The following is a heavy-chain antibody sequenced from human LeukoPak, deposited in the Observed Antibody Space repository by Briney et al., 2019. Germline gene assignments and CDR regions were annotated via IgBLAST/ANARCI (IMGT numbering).Heavy chain of an antibody. D-gene: IGHD2/OR15-2a*01. CDR1: GYTFTGYY. CDR3: ASLYPDYYGMDV. CDR2: INPNSGGT. V-gene: IGHV1-2*06. Sequence: ASVKVSCKASGYTFTGYYMHWVRQAPGRGLEWMGRINPNSGGTNYAQKFQGRVTMTRDTSISTAYMELSRLRSDDTAVYYCASLYPDYYGMDVWGQGTTVTVSS. J-gene: IGHJ6*02.